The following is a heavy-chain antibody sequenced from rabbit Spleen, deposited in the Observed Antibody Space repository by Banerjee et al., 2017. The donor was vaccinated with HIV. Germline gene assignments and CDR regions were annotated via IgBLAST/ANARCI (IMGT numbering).Heavy chain of an antibody. V-gene: IGHV1S7*01. D-gene: IGHD4-1*01. Sequence: QLVESGGGLVQPGGSLKLSCKASRFDFSTYSMSWVRQAPGKGLEWIGYIVPIFGVTYYANWVNGRFTISSHNAQNTVYLQLNSLTAADTATYFCVRSGYVGWGGDGDLMGNKLWGPGTLVTVS. CDR1: RFDFSTYS. J-gene: IGHJ4*01. CDR2: IVPIFGVT. CDR3: VRSGYVGWGGDGDLMGNKL.